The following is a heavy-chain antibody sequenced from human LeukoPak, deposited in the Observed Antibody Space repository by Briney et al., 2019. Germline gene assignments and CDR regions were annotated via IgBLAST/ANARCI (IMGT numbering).Heavy chain of an antibody. CDR1: GYSISNGCY. CDR2: IYESGST. Sequence: PSETLSLTCTVSGYSISNGCYWGWIRQPPGKGLEWIGSIYESGSTNYNPSLKSRVTISVDTSKNQFSLKLSSVTAADTAVYYCARTGYYDSFWGQGTLVTVSS. D-gene: IGHD3-22*01. J-gene: IGHJ4*02. CDR3: ARTGYYDSF. V-gene: IGHV4-38-2*02.